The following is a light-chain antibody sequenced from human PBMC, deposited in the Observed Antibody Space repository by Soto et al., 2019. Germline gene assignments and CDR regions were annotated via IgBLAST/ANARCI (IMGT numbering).Light chain of an antibody. Sequence: DIVMTHSPLSLPVTPGEPASISCRSSQSLLHSNGYNYLDWYLQKPGQSPQLLIYLGSNRASGVPDRFSGSGSGTDFTLKISRVEAEDVGVYYCMQALQTPLITFGQGTRLEIK. V-gene: IGKV2-28*01. CDR1: QSLLHSNGYNY. CDR2: LGS. J-gene: IGKJ5*01. CDR3: MQALQTPLIT.